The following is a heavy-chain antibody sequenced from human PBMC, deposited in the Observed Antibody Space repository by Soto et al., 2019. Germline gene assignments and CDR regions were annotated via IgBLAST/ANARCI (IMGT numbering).Heavy chain of an antibody. CDR1: GFTFSSYS. CDR2: ISSSSYI. D-gene: IGHD6-13*01. V-gene: IGHV3-21*01. Sequence: PGGSLRLSCAASGFTFSSYSMNWVRQAPGKGLEWVSSISSSSYIYYADSVKGRFTISRDNAKNSLYLQMNSLRAEDTAVYYCASYGEAAAGPPFDYWGQGTLVTVSS. J-gene: IGHJ4*02. CDR3: ASYGEAAAGPPFDY.